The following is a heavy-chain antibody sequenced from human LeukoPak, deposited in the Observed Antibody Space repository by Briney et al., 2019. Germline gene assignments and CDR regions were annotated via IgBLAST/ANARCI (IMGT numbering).Heavy chain of an antibody. V-gene: IGHV3-53*01. CDR3: AKPYSSSWYNAFDI. D-gene: IGHD6-13*01. J-gene: IGHJ3*02. Sequence: GGSLRLSCAASGVTVSSNYMSWVRQAPGKGLEWVSVIYSGGSTYYADSVKGRFTISRDNSKNTLYLQMNSLRADDTAVYYCAKPYSSSWYNAFDIWGQGTMVTVSS. CDR1: GVTVSSNY. CDR2: IYSGGST.